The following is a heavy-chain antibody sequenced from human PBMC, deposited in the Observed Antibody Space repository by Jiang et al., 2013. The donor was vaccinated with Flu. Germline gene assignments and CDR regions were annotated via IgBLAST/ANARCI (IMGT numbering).Heavy chain of an antibody. V-gene: IGHV5-51*01. D-gene: IGHD3-3*01. CDR1: GYSFTNYW. Sequence: GESLKISCKGSGYSFTNYWIAWVRQMPGQGLELMGIIYPGDPDTRYSPSFQGQVTISADKSISTAYLQWSSLKASDTAMYYCARQFKYDFNWFDPWGQGTLVTVSS. CDR2: IYPGDPDT. J-gene: IGHJ5*02. CDR3: ARQFKYDFNWFDP.